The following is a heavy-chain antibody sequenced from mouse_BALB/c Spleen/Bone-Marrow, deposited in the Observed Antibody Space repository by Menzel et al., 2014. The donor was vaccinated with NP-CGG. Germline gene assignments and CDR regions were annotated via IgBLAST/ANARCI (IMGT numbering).Heavy chain of an antibody. CDR3: ANDWFAY. J-gene: IGHJ3*01. Sequence: VQLKASGAELVKPGASVKLSCTASGFNIKDTYMHWVKQRPEQGLEWIGRIDPANGNTKYDPKFQGKATITADTSSNTAHLHLSSLTSEDTAVYYCANDWFAYWGQGTLVTVSA. D-gene: IGHD2-3*01. CDR1: GFNIKDTY. CDR2: IDPANGNT. V-gene: IGHV14-3*02.